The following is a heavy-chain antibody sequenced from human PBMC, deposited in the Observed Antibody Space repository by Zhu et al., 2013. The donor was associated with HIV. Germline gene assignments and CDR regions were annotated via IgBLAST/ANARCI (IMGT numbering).Heavy chain of an antibody. D-gene: IGHD1-26*01. J-gene: IGHJ2*01. CDR2: INPSGGST. CDR3: ARDRMGAGDYWYFDL. CDR1: GYTFTSYY. Sequence: QVQLVQSGAEVKKPGASVKVSCKASGYTFTSYYMHWVRQAPGQGLEWMGIINPSGGSTSYAQKFQGRVTMTRDTSTSTVYMELSSLRSDDTAVYYCARDRMGAGDYWYFDLWGRGTLVTVSS. V-gene: IGHV1-46*01.